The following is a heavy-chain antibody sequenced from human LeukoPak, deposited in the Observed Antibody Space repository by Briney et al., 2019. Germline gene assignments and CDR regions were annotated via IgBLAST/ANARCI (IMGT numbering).Heavy chain of an antibody. V-gene: IGHV3-11*01. CDR1: GFTFSNAW. J-gene: IGHJ4*02. Sequence: GGSLRLSCAASGFTFSNAWMSWIRQAPGKGLEWVSYISSSGSTIYYADSVKGRFTISRDNAKNSLYLQMNSLRAEDTAVYYCARGPHYYESSGPPHFNYWGQGTLVTVSS. CDR2: ISSSGSTI. CDR3: ARGPHYYESSGPPHFNY. D-gene: IGHD3-22*01.